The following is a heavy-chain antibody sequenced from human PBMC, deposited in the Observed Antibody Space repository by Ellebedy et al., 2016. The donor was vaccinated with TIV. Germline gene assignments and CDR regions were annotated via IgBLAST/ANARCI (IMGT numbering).Heavy chain of an antibody. V-gene: IGHV3-30*18. D-gene: IGHD6-19*01. J-gene: IGHJ4*02. Sequence: PGGSLRLSCAASGFTFSSYGMHWVRQAPGKGLEWVAVISYDGHNKYCADSVKGRFTLSRDNSMNTLYLRMSSMRAEDTAVYYFAKDRGSGWYLVDYWGQGTLVTVSS. CDR2: ISYDGHNK. CDR1: GFTFSSYG. CDR3: AKDRGSGWYLVDY.